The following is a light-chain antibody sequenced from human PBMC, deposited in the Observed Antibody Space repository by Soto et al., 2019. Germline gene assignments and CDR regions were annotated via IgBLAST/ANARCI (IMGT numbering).Light chain of an antibody. Sequence: EIVLTQSPGTLSLSPGDSATLSCRASQSVSNNYLAWYQQKPGQAPRLLIYGESNRATGIPDRLSGSGSGTELTLTISRLQPEDFAVYYCQQDYNLPLTFGGGTKVDI. CDR1: QSVSNNY. CDR2: GES. J-gene: IGKJ4*01. V-gene: IGKV3-20*01. CDR3: QQDYNLPLT.